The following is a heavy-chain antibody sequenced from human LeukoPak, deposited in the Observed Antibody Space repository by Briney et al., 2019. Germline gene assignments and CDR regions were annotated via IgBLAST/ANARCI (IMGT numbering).Heavy chain of an antibody. Sequence: PGGSLRLSCAASGFTFSSYEMNWVRQAPGKGLEWVSYISSSGSTIYYADSVKGRVTISRDNAKNSLYLQMNSLRAEDTAVYYCARDSGGIAAAGINWFDPWGEGTLVTVSS. CDR3: ARDSGGIAAAGINWFDP. V-gene: IGHV3-48*03. CDR1: GFTFSSYE. J-gene: IGHJ5*02. D-gene: IGHD6-13*01. CDR2: ISSSGSTI.